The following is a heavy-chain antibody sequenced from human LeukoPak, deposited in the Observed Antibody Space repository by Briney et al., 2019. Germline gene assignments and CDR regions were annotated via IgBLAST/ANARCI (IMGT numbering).Heavy chain of an antibody. V-gene: IGHV4-34*01. D-gene: IGHD6-19*01. Sequence: SETLSLTCAVYGGSFSGYYWSWIRQPPGKGLEWIGEINHSGSTNYNSSLKSRVTISVDTSKNQFSLKLSSVTAADTAVYYCARGRGSGWYGWGQGTLVTVSS. CDR2: INHSGST. CDR3: ARGRGSGWYG. J-gene: IGHJ4*02. CDR1: GGSFSGYY.